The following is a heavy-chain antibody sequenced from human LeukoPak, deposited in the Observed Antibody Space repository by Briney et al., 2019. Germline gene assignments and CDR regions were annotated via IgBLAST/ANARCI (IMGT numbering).Heavy chain of an antibody. CDR1: GFTFSSYS. CDR3: ARDLQFYYDSSGYYYPSHYFDY. V-gene: IGHV3-21*01. J-gene: IGHJ4*02. D-gene: IGHD3-22*01. CDR2: ISSSSSYM. Sequence: GGSLRLSCAASGFTFSSYSMNWVRQAPGKGLEWVSSISSSSSYMYYADSVKGRFTISRDNAKNSLYLQMNSLRAEDTAVYYCARDLQFYYDSSGYYYPSHYFDYWGQGTLVTVSS.